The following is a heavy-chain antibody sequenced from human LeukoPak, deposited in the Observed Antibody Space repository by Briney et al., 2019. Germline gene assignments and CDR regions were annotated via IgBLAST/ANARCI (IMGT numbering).Heavy chain of an antibody. CDR1: GFTFSSYA. CDR2: ISYDGSNK. D-gene: IGHD5-12*01. V-gene: IGHV3-30*01. CDR3: ARGVVATINYFDY. J-gene: IGHJ4*02. Sequence: GRSLRLSCAASGFTFSSYAMHWVRQAPGKGLEWVAVISYDGSNKYYADSVKGRLTISRDNSKNTLYLQMNSLRAEDTAVYYCARGVVATINYFDYWGQGTLVTVSS.